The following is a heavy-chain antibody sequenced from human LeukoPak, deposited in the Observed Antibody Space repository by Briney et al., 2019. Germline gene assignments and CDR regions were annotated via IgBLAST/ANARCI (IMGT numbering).Heavy chain of an antibody. D-gene: IGHD6-25*01. Sequence: GGSLRLSCSASGFTFSSRWMNWVRQAPGRGLEWAAIINTDGSEKHYVDSVKGRFTISRDNAKNSLYLQMNSLRVEDTAVYYCARSDRGPEYWGQGTLVTVSS. CDR1: GFTFSSRW. CDR2: INTDGSEK. V-gene: IGHV3-7*01. J-gene: IGHJ4*02. CDR3: ARSDRGPEY.